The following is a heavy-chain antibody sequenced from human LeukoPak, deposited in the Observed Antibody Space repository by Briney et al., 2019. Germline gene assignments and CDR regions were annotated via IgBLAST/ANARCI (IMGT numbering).Heavy chain of an antibody. Sequence: SETLSLTCTVSGGSISSHYWSWIRQPPGKGLEWIGEINHSGSTNYNPSLKSRVTISVDASKNQFSLKLSSVTAADTAVYYCVWGSGDYWGQGTLVTVSS. D-gene: IGHD6-19*01. V-gene: IGHV4-34*01. CDR1: GGSISSHY. CDR2: INHSGST. J-gene: IGHJ4*02. CDR3: VWGSGDY.